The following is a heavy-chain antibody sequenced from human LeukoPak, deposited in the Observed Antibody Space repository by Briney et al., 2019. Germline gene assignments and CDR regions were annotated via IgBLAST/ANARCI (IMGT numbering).Heavy chain of an antibody. Sequence: ASETLSLTCTVSGGSISSYYWSWIRQPPGKGLEWIGYIYYSGSTNYNPSLKSRVTISVDTSKNQFSLKLSSVTAADTAVYYCARDHVDYDILTGYHPPAGGSHWFDPWGQGTLVTVSS. D-gene: IGHD3-9*01. CDR2: IYYSGST. CDR1: GGSISSYY. J-gene: IGHJ5*02. CDR3: ARDHVDYDILTGYHPPAGGSHWFDP. V-gene: IGHV4-59*01.